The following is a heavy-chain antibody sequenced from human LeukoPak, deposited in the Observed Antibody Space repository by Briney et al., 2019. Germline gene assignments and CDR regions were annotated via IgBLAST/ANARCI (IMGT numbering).Heavy chain of an antibody. J-gene: IGHJ3*02. Sequence: SETLSLTCTVSGGSISSYYWNWIRQPPGKGLEWIGYIFYSGRTSYNPSLKSRVTLSVDTSKNWFSLRLTSVTAADTAVYYCARAPYGDPDAFDIWGQGTMVTVSS. V-gene: IGHV4-59*01. D-gene: IGHD4-17*01. CDR2: IFYSGRT. CDR3: ARAPYGDPDAFDI. CDR1: GGSISSYY.